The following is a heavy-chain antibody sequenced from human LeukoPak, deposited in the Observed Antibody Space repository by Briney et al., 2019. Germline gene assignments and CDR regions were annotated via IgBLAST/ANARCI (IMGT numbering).Heavy chain of an antibody. CDR2: MYTSGST. D-gene: IGHD2-15*01. V-gene: IGHV4-4*07. Sequence: PSETLSLTCTVSGDSIGTYYWSWIRQPAGKGLEWIGRMYTSGSTNYNPSLKSRVTMSVDTSKNQFSLKLSSVTAADTAVYYCARGAGCSGGRCYGYFDLWGRGTLVTVSS. CDR1: GDSIGTYY. CDR3: ARGAGCSGGRCYGYFDL. J-gene: IGHJ2*01.